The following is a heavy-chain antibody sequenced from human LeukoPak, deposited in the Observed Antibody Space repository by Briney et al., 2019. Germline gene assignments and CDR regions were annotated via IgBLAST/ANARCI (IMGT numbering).Heavy chain of an antibody. D-gene: IGHD4-17*01. CDR1: GYTFTNYD. CDR3: ARGPTAYRDNVFFDY. J-gene: IGHJ4*02. CDR2: MNPNSGHT. V-gene: IGHV1-8*01. Sequence: ASVKVSCKASGYTFTNYDINWVRQASGQGLEWMGWMNPNSGHTGYAQKFQGRVTMTRNTSINTADMELTSLRFEDTAVYYCARGPTAYRDNVFFDYWGQGTLVTVSS.